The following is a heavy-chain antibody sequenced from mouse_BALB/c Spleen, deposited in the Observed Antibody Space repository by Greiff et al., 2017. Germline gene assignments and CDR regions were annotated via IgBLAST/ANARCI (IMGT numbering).Heavy chain of an antibody. D-gene: IGHD4-1*01. CDR2: INPSNGGT. J-gene: IGHJ4*01. CDR1: GYTFTSYY. CDR3: TRSRGRDAMDY. Sequence: QVQLQQSGAELVKPGASVKLSCKASGYTFTSYYMYWVKQRPGQGLELIGEINPSNGGTNFNEKFKSKATLTVDKSSSTAYMQLSSLTSEDSAVYYCTRSRGRDAMDYWGQGTSVTVSS. V-gene: IGHV1S81*02.